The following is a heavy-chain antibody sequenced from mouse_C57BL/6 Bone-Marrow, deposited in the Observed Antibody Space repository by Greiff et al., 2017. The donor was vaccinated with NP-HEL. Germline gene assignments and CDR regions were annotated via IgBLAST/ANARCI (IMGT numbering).Heavy chain of an antibody. J-gene: IGHJ4*01. CDR3: ARDHNGYSYYYAMDY. Sequence: EVKVVESGGGLVKPGGSLKLSCAASGFTFSSYAMSWVRQTPEKRLEWVATISDGGSYTYYPDNVKGRFTISRDNAKNNLYLQMSHLKSEDTAMYYCARDHNGYSYYYAMDYWGQGTSVTVSS. CDR2: ISDGGSYT. D-gene: IGHD2-3*01. CDR1: GFTFSSYA. V-gene: IGHV5-4*01.